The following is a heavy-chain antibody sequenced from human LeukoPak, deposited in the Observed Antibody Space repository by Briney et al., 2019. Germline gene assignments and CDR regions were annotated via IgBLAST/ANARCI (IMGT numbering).Heavy chain of an antibody. V-gene: IGHV4-31*02. CDR1: GGSISSGDYY. J-gene: IGHJ4*02. CDR2: IYYSGDT. Sequence: KPSQTLSLTCTVSGGSISSGDYYWSWIRQHPGKGLEWIGYIYYSGDTYYNPSLKSRVTISVDTSKNQFSLKLSSVTAADTAVYYCARAPSDTNSWYYFDYWGQGTLVSVSS. CDR3: ARAPSDTNSWYYFDY. D-gene: IGHD2-2*01.